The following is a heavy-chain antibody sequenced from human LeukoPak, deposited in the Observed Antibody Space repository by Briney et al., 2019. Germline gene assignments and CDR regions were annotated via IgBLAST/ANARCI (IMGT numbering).Heavy chain of an antibody. D-gene: IGHD4-17*01. CDR1: GGSISSGDYY. CDR2: IYYSGST. J-gene: IGHJ3*02. V-gene: IGHV4-31*02. Sequence: SQTLSLTCTVSGGSISSGDYYWSWIRQHSGKGLEWIGYIYYSGSTFYNPSLKSRVIISVDTSKNQFSLKLSSVTAADTAVYYCANTADAFDIWGQGTMVTVSS. CDR3: ANTADAFDI.